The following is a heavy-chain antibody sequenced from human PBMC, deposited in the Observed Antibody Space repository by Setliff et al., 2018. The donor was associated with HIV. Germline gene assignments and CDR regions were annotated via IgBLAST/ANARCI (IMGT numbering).Heavy chain of an antibody. V-gene: IGHV4-34*01. D-gene: IGHD3-3*01. Sequence: SETLSLTCAIYGGSFSNYYWSWIRHTPGRGLEWIAEINQNGRTNYNPALKSRVLVSLDTSKNQCSLHLVSVTAADTAVYFCAREKSITSAWYGGYYSDYWGQGTTVTVSS. CDR2: INQNGRT. J-gene: IGHJ4*02. CDR3: AREKSITSAWYGGYYSDY. CDR1: GGSFSNYY.